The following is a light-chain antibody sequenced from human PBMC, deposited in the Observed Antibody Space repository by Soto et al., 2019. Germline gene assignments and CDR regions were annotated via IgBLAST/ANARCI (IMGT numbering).Light chain of an antibody. CDR3: QQYGSSFRYT. Sequence: EIVLTQSPGTLSLSPGERATLSCRASQSVNGNYLTWYQQKPGQAPRLLIYGASSRATGIPDRFSGCGSGTDFTLTISRLETEDLAVYYCQQYGSSFRYTFGQGTKLEIK. CDR2: GAS. J-gene: IGKJ2*01. CDR1: QSVNGNY. V-gene: IGKV3-20*01.